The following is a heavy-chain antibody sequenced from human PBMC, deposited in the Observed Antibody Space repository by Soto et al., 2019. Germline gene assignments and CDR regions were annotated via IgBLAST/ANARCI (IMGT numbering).Heavy chain of an antibody. CDR1: GFTFSSFA. D-gene: IGHD6-13*01. Sequence: PGGSLRLSCAASGFTFSSFAMTWVRQAPGKGLDWVSAISGSGGSTYSADSVPGRFTISRDNSKNTLYLQMSSLRAEDTAVYYCARGFSAGMGSRPDFWGQGSLVTVPS. V-gene: IGHV3-23*01. CDR2: ISGSGGST. J-gene: IGHJ4*02. CDR3: ARGFSAGMGSRPDF.